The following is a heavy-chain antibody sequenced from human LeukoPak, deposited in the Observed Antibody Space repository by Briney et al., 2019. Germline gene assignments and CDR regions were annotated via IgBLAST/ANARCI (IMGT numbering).Heavy chain of an antibody. Sequence: GGSLRLSCAASGFTFSSYSMNWVRQAPGKGLEGVSSISSSSSYIYYADSVKGRFTISRDSAKNSLYLQMNSLRAEDTAVYYCARDGCSSTSCPYYYYYYMDVWGKGTTVTVSS. J-gene: IGHJ6*03. V-gene: IGHV3-21*01. CDR2: ISSSSSYI. CDR1: GFTFSSYS. D-gene: IGHD2-2*01. CDR3: ARDGCSSTSCPYYYYYYMDV.